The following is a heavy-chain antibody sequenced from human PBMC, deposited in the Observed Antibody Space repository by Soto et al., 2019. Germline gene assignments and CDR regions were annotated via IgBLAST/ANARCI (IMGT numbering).Heavy chain of an antibody. CDR1: GGSFSGYY. J-gene: IGHJ6*02. CDR3: ARGFISGGYYYHHYRIDV. CDR2: INHSGST. Sequence: SETLSLTCAVYGGSFSGYYWSWIRQPPGKGLEWIGEINHSGSTNYNPSLKSRVTISVDTSKNQFSLKLSSVTAADTAVYYCARGFISGGYYYHHYRIDVCGQGTSVPVSS. D-gene: IGHD5-12*01. V-gene: IGHV4-34*01.